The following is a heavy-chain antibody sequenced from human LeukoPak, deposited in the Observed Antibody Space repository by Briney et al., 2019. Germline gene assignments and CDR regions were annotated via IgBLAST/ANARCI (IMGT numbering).Heavy chain of an antibody. D-gene: IGHD3-22*01. V-gene: IGHV1-69*13. Sequence: GASVKVSCKASVGTFSSYAISWVRQAPGQGLEWMGGIIPIFGTANNAQKFQGRVTMTADESTSTAYMELSSLRSEDTAVYYCARGWTDSSGYPSDYYYMDVWGKGTTVTISS. CDR3: ARGWTDSSGYPSDYYYMDV. CDR2: IIPIFGTA. CDR1: VGTFSSYA. J-gene: IGHJ6*03.